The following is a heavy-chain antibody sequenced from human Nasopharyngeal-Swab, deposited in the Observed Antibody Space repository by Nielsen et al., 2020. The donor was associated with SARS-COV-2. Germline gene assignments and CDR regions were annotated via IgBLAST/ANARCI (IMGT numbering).Heavy chain of an antibody. D-gene: IGHD3-22*01. CDR1: GFTFSSYG. CDR3: AKDRRGDYYDSSGYWGLFDY. J-gene: IGHJ4*02. Sequence: GGSLRLSCAASGFTFSSYGMHWVRQAPGKGLEWVAVISYDGSNKYYADSVKSRFTISRDNSKNTLYLQMNSLRAEDTAVYYCAKDRRGDYYDSSGYWGLFDYWGQGTLVTVSS. V-gene: IGHV3-30*18. CDR2: ISYDGSNK.